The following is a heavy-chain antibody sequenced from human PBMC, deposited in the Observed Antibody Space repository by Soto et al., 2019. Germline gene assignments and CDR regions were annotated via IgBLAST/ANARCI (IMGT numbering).Heavy chain of an antibody. V-gene: IGHV1-18*01. CDR3: AREGAEVLLGYCSGGSCYASKTDAFDI. CDR2: ISAYNGNT. CDR1: GYTFTSYG. Sequence: ASVKVSCKASGYTFTSYGISWVRQAPGQGLEWMGWISAYNGNTNYAQKLQGRVTMTTDTSTSTAYMELRSLRSDDTAVYYCAREGAEVLLGYCSGGSCYASKTDAFDIWGQGTMVTVSS. J-gene: IGHJ3*02. D-gene: IGHD2-15*01.